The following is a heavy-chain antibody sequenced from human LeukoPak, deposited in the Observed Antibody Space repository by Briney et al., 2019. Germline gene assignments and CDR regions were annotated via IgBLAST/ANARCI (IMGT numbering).Heavy chain of an antibody. CDR2: ISSSGSTI. D-gene: IGHD3-16*01. CDR1: GFTFSSYE. CDR3: AKEGGPSVDGVLDI. J-gene: IGHJ3*02. Sequence: PGGSLRLSCAASGFTFSSYEMNWVRQAPGKGLEWVSYISSSGSTIYYADSVKGRFTISRDNAKNSLYLQMNSLRAEDTAVYYCAKEGGPSVDGVLDIWGQGTMVTVSS. V-gene: IGHV3-48*03.